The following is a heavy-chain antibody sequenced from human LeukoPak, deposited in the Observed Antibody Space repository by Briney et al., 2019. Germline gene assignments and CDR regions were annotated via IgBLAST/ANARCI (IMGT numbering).Heavy chain of an antibody. J-gene: IGHJ6*03. CDR1: GGSISSSSYY. V-gene: IGHV4-39*07. Sequence: PSETLSLTCTVSGGSISSSSYYWGWICQPPGKGLEWIGSIYYSGSTYYNPSLKSRVTISVDTSKNQLSLKLTSVTAADTAAYYCARDFIVVVPAAIQGPSYYMDVWGKGTTVTVSS. CDR2: IYYSGST. CDR3: ARDFIVVVPAAIQGPSYYMDV. D-gene: IGHD2-2*01.